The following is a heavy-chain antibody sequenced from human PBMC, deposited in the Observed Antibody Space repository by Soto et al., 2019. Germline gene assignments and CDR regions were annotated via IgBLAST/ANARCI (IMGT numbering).Heavy chain of an antibody. J-gene: IGHJ4*02. V-gene: IGHV3-21*01. CDR1: GFTFSSYS. CDR2: ISSSSSYI. CDR3: ARGTVYYYDSSGYYPDY. Sequence: GGSLRLSCAASGFTFSSYSMNWVRQAPGKGLEWVSSISSSSSYIYYADSVKGRFTISRDNAKNSLYLQMNSLRAEDTAVYYCARGTVYYYDSSGYYPDYWGQGTLVTVSS. D-gene: IGHD3-22*01.